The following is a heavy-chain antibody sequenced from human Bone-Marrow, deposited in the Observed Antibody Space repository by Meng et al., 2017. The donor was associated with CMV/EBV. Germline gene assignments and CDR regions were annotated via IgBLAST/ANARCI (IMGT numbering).Heavy chain of an antibody. J-gene: IGHJ6*01. CDR2: IYYSGST. CDR3: ASERYNWNYHLGMEV. Sequence: SETLSLTCTVSGGSISSYYWSWIRQPPGKGLEWIGYIYYSGSTNYNPSLKSRVTISVDTSKNQFSLKLSSVTAADTAVDYCASERYNWNYHLGMEVWGQGTTVTVSS. V-gene: IGHV4-59*01. D-gene: IGHD1-20*01. CDR1: GGSISSYY.